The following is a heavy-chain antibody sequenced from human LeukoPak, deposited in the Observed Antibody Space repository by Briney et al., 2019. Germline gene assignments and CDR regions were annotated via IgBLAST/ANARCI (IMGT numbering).Heavy chain of an antibody. D-gene: IGHD1-26*01. CDR2: ISYDGSNK. CDR1: GFTFSSYG. Sequence: PGGSLRLSCAASGFTFSSYGMHWVRQAPGKGLEWVAVISYDGSNKYYADSVKGRFTISRDNSKNTLYLQMNSLRAEDTAVYYCATHLTIVGATRGWYFDLWGRGTLVTVSS. V-gene: IGHV3-30*03. CDR3: ATHLTIVGATRGWYFDL. J-gene: IGHJ2*01.